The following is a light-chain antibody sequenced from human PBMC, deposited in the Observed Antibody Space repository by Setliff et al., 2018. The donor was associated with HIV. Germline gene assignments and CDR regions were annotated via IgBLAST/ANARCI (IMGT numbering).Light chain of an antibody. CDR3: SSYAITNTLP. CDR2: EVT. CDR1: SSDIGGYNY. J-gene: IGLJ1*01. Sequence: QSALAQPASVSGSPGQSITISCTGTSSDIGGYNYVSWYQQHPGKAPKLMIYEVTYRPSGVSNRFSGSKSGNTASLTISGLQAEDEADYYCSSYAITNTLPFGSGTKVTVL. V-gene: IGLV2-14*01.